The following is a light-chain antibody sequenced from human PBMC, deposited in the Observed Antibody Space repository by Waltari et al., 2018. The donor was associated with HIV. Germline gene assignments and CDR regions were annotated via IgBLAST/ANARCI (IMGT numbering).Light chain of an antibody. Sequence: EIVLTQSPATLSLSPGERATLSCRAGQSVTSNYLAWYQQRPGQAPRLLIYDASRRATGIPDRFSGSGSGTDFTLTISRLEPEDFAMYYCQQYGSSHFTFGPGTKVDIK. J-gene: IGKJ3*01. CDR2: DAS. CDR3: QQYGSSHFT. CDR1: QSVTSNY. V-gene: IGKV3-20*01.